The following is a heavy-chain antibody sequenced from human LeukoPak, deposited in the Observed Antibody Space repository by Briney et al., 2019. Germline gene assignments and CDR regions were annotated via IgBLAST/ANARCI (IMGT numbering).Heavy chain of an antibody. CDR3: TRHSKEGRGGSYYYYYMDV. Sequence: PGGSLRLSCAASGFTFSGSAMHWVRQASGKGLEWVGRIRSKANSYATAYAASVKGRFTISRDDSKNTAYLQMNSLKTEDTAVYYCTRHSKEGRGGSYYYYYMDVWGKGTTVTVSS. V-gene: IGHV3-73*01. D-gene: IGHD1-26*01. J-gene: IGHJ6*03. CDR1: GFTFSGSA. CDR2: IRSKANSYAT.